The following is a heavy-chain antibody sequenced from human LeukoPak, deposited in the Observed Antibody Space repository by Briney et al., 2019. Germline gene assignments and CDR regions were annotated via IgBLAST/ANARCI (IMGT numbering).Heavy chain of an antibody. D-gene: IGHD3-22*01. V-gene: IGHV1-69*01. CDR3: ARGSGETGGYYYVY. J-gene: IGHJ4*02. Sequence: SVTVSFKASGGSFSRYAISWVRQAPGQGLEWMGGIIPMFGTANYAQKFQGRVTITADESTRTAYMELRTLRSEDTAIYYCARGSGETGGYYYVYWGRGTPVTVSS. CDR1: GGSFSRYA. CDR2: IIPMFGTA.